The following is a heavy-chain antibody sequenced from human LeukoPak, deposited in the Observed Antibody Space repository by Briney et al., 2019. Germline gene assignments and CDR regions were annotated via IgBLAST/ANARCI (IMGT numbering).Heavy chain of an antibody. J-gene: IGHJ5*02. CDR1: GFTFSSYS. D-gene: IGHD3-3*01. Sequence: GGSLRLSCAASGFTFSSYSMNWVRQAPGKGLEWVSSISSSSSYIYYADSVKGRFTISRDNAKNSLYLQMNSLRAEDTAVYYCARDSYYDFWSGYGNWFDRWGQGTLVTVSS. CDR2: ISSSSSYI. CDR3: ARDSYYDFWSGYGNWFDR. V-gene: IGHV3-21*01.